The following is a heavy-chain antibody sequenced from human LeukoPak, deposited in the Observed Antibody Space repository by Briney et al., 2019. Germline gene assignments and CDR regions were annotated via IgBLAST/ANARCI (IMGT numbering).Heavy chain of an antibody. D-gene: IGHD3-22*01. CDR2: ISGSGGST. J-gene: IGHJ3*02. Sequence: GGSLRLSCAASGFTFSSYAMSWVRQAPGKGLEWVSAISGSGGSTYYADSVKGRFTISRDNSKNTPYLQMNSLRAEDTAVYYCASRITMIVVDPFGAFDIWGQGTMVTVSS. CDR3: ASRITMIVVDPFGAFDI. V-gene: IGHV3-23*01. CDR1: GFTFSSYA.